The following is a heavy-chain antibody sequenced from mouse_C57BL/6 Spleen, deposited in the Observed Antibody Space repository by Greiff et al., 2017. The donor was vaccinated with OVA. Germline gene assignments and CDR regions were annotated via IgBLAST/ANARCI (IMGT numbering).Heavy chain of an antibody. CDR1: GYTFTSYW. D-gene: IGHD1-1*01. J-gene: IGHJ2*01. V-gene: IGHV1-50*01. CDR3: ASRGYYGSSYYFDY. Sequence: VQLQQPGAELVKPGASVKLSCKASGYTFTSYWMQWVKQRPGQGLEWIGEIDPSDSYTNYNQKFKGKATLTVDTSSSTAYMQLSSLTSEDSAVYYCASRGYYGSSYYFDYWGQGTTLTVSS. CDR2: IDPSDSYT.